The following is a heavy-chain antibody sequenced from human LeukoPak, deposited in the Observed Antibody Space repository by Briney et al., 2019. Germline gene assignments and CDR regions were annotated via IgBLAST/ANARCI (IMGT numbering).Heavy chain of an antibody. Sequence: PGGSLRLSCAASGFIFSNYGMHWVRQAPGKGLEWVAVIWFDGSNEDYADSVKGRFTISRDNSKNTLFLQMNSLRAEDTAVYYCAKVVPFELGFDYWGQGTLVTVSS. CDR2: IWFDGSNE. D-gene: IGHD3/OR15-3a*01. CDR1: GFIFSNYG. V-gene: IGHV3-33*06. CDR3: AKVVPFELGFDY. J-gene: IGHJ4*02.